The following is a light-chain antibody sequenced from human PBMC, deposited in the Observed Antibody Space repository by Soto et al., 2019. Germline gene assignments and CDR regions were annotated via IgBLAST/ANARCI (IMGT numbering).Light chain of an antibody. CDR3: SSFTTNNSPHV. V-gene: IGLV2-14*01. Sequence: QSALTQPASVSGSPGQSITISCTGTSSDVGGYNYVSWYQQHPGKAPKLIIYEVSNRPSGVSSRFSGSKSGNTASLLISGLQAEDEADYYCSSFTTNNSPHVFGAGTQLTVL. CDR2: EVS. CDR1: SSDVGGYNY. J-gene: IGLJ7*01.